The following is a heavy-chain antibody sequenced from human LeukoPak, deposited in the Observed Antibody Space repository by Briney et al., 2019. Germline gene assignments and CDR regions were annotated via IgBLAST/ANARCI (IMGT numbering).Heavy chain of an antibody. Sequence: GGSLRLSCAASGFTFSSYAMSWVRQAPGKGLEWVSTISGSGDSTYYADSVKGRFTISRDNSKNTLYLQMNGLRAEDTAVYYCAKDLGWFGELSPYYFDYWGQGTLVTVSS. CDR3: AKDLGWFGELSPYYFDY. D-gene: IGHD3-10*01. CDR2: ISGSGDST. CDR1: GFTFSSYA. J-gene: IGHJ4*02. V-gene: IGHV3-23*01.